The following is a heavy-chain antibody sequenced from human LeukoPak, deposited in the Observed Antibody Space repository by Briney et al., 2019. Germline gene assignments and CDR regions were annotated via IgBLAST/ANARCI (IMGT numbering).Heavy chain of an antibody. CDR3: ARGQSWAFDF. CDR1: GFTFSTYW. V-gene: IGHV3-7*05. D-gene: IGHD1-26*01. CDR2: IKPDGSEK. J-gene: IGHJ4*02. Sequence: GGSLRLSCAASGFTFSTYWMSWTRQAPGKGLQWVVNIKPDGSEKYYVDSVKGRFTISRDNAKNSVDLQMNSLRVEDTAVYYCARGQSWAFDFWGQGTLVTVSS.